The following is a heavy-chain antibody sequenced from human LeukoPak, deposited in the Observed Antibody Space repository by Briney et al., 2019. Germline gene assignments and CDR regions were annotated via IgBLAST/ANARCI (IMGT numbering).Heavy chain of an antibody. D-gene: IGHD3-22*01. CDR2: IIPIIGIA. CDR1: GCTFTSSV. CDR3: ARRMLDSSGYSYYFDY. Sequence: GASVKVSCKASGCTFTSSVISWVRQAPGHGLEWRGRIIPIIGIANYAQKFQCRVTITSDKSTSTAYMELSSLISEDTAVYYCARRMLDSSGYSYYFDYWGQGTLVTVSS. V-gene: IGHV1-69*04. J-gene: IGHJ4*02.